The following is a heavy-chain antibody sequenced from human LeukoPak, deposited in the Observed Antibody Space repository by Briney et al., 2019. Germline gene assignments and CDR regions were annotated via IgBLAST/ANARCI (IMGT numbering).Heavy chain of an antibody. CDR3: AKGLSGSSGWYYFDY. Sequence: GGSLRLSCAASGFTFSSYAMSWVRQAPGKGLEWVSVISGSGGSTFYADSVKGRFTISRDNSKNTPYLQMNSLRAEDTAVHYCAKGLSGSSGWYYFDYWGQGTLVTVSS. CDR1: GFTFSSYA. D-gene: IGHD6-19*01. V-gene: IGHV3-23*01. J-gene: IGHJ4*02. CDR2: ISGSGGST.